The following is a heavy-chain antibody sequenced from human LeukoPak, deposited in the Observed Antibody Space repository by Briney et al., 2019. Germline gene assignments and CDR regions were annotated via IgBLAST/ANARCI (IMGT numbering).Heavy chain of an antibody. D-gene: IGHD1-26*01. J-gene: IGHJ4*02. V-gene: IGHV4-38-2*02. CDR3: ASVGVTNFDY. Sequence: SETLSLTCSVSGSSISSDYYWGWVRQPPGKGLEWIGSIYHSGSTYYNPSLKSRVTISVDTSKNQFSLKLSSVTAADTAVYYCASVGVTNFDYWGQGALVTVSS. CDR1: GSSISSDYY. CDR2: IYHSGST.